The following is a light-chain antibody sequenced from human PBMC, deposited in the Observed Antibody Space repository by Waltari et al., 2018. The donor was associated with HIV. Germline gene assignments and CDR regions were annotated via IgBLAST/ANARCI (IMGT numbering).Light chain of an antibody. CDR2: LNN. CDR1: SSNIGARYD. Sequence: QSVLTQPPSVSGAPGLRVTISCTGSSSNIGARYDVHWYQHLPGTAPKLLIYLNNTRPSGVPDRFSGSRSGTSASLSITGLQAEDEADYYCQSYDSSLSGYVVFGGGTKLTVL. CDR3: QSYDSSLSGYVV. V-gene: IGLV1-40*01. J-gene: IGLJ2*01.